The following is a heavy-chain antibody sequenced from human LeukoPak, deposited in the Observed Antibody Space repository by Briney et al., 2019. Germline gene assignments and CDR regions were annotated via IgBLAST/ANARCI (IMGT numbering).Heavy chain of an antibody. CDR3: ARDPFTIFGVGGGMDV. Sequence: PSETLSLTCTVSGGSISSYYWSWIRQPPGKGLEWIGYIYYSGSTNYNPSLKSRVTISVDTSKNQFSLKLSSVTAADTAVYYCARDPFTIFGVGGGMDVWGKGTTVTVSS. D-gene: IGHD3-3*01. CDR1: GGSISSYY. V-gene: IGHV4-59*01. J-gene: IGHJ6*03. CDR2: IYYSGST.